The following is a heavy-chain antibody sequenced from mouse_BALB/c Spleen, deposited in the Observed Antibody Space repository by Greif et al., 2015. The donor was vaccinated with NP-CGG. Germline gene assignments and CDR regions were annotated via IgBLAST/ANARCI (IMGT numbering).Heavy chain of an antibody. CDR3: ARLWDY. J-gene: IGHJ4*01. CDR1: GYTFTSYW. Sequence: ESGAELVKPGASVKLSCKASGYTFTSYWMHWVKQRPGQGLEWIGEINPSNGRTNYNEKFKSKATLTVDKSSSTAYMQLSSLTSEDSAVYYCARLWDYWGQGTSVTVSS. CDR2: INPSNGRT. V-gene: IGHV1S81*02.